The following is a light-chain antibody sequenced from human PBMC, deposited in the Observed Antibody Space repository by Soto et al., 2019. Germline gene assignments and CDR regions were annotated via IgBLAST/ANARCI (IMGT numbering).Light chain of an antibody. J-gene: IGKJ5*01. V-gene: IGKV3-11*01. CDR2: DAS. Sequence: EIVLTQSPATLSLSPGEIATLSCRASQSVSSYLAWYQQKPGQAPRLTIYDASNRATGIPARFSGSGSGTDFTLTISSLEPEDFAVYYCQQRSNWPPITLGQGTRLEIK. CDR3: QQRSNWPPIT. CDR1: QSVSSY.